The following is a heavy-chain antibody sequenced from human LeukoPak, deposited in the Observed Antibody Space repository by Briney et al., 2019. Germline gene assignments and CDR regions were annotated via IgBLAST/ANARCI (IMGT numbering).Heavy chain of an antibody. V-gene: IGHV4-39*07. CDR3: ARLGPGGHGEFDY. CDR2: IYYSGST. J-gene: IGHJ4*02. D-gene: IGHD3-10*01. CDR1: GGSISSGSFY. Sequence: SETLSLTCTVSGGSISSGSFYWGWIRQPPGKGLEWIGSIYYSGSTYYNPSLKSRVTISVDTSKNQFSLKLSSVTAADMAVYYCARLGPGGHGEFDYWGQGILVTVSS.